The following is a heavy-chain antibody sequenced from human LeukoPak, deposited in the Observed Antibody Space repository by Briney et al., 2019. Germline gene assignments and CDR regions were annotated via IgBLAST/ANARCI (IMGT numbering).Heavy chain of an antibody. Sequence: GGSLRLSCAASGFTFSSYAMSWVRQAPGKGLEWVSAISGSGGSTYYADSVKGRFTISRDNAKNSLYLQMNSLRAEDTAVYYCAIHNPLTLVGTKKSRGRLDYWGQGTLVTVSS. J-gene: IGHJ4*02. D-gene: IGHD2-21*01. V-gene: IGHV3-23*01. CDR3: AIHNPLTLVGTKKSRGRLDY. CDR1: GFTFSSYA. CDR2: ISGSGGST.